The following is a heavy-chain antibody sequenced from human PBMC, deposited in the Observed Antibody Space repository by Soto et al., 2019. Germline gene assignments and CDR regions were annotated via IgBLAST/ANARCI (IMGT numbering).Heavy chain of an antibody. CDR1: GGTFSSYA. Sequence: QVQLVQSGAEVKKPGSSVKVSCKASGGTFSSYAISWVRQAPGQGLEWMGGFNPIFETANYAQKFQGRVTITADESTNTAYMELSSLRSEDTAVYYCTRGITLIRGVIPPGYYYGTDVWGQGTTVAVSS. CDR2: FNPIFETA. J-gene: IGHJ6*02. CDR3: TRGITLIRGVIPPGYYYGTDV. V-gene: IGHV1-69*01. D-gene: IGHD3-10*01.